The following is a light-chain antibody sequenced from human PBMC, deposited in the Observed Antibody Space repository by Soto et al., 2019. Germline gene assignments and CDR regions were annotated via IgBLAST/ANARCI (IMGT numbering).Light chain of an antibody. CDR1: SRDVGAYDY. V-gene: IGLV2-14*03. J-gene: IGLJ3*02. CDR2: YVD. Sequence: QSALTQPASVSGSPGQSITISCTGTSRDVGAYDYVSWYLQYPDKAPQLLIYYVDHRPSGVSSRFSGSKSGNTASLTISGLQAEDEGDYYCYSYAGRYTFGVFGGGTKVTVL. CDR3: YSYAGRYTFGV.